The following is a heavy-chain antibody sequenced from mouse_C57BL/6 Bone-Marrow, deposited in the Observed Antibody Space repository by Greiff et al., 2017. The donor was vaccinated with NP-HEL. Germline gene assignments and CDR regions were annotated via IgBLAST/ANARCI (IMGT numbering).Heavy chain of an antibody. CDR1: GFTFSDYG. J-gene: IGHJ2*01. CDR3: ARGYYGGDY. CDR2: ISSGSSTI. V-gene: IGHV5-17*01. Sequence: EVKLMESGGGLVKPGGSLKLSCAASGFTFSDYGMHWVRQAPEKGLEWVAYISSGSSTIYYADTVKGRFTISRDNAKNTLFLQMTSLRSEDTAMYYCARGYYGGDYWGQGTTLTVSS. D-gene: IGHD1-1*01.